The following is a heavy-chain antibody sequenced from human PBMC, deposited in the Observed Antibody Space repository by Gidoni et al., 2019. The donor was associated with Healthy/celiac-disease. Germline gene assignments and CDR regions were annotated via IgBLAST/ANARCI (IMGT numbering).Heavy chain of an antibody. CDR2: ISYDGSNK. CDR3: ARDFKTMIVVGPFDY. D-gene: IGHD3-22*01. Sequence: QVPLVESGGGVVQPGRSLRLSCAASGFTFISYAMHWVRQAPGKGLEGVAVISYDGSNKYYADSVKGRFTISRDNSKNTLYLQMNSLRAEDTAVYYCARDFKTMIVVGPFDYWGQGTLVTVSS. J-gene: IGHJ4*02. V-gene: IGHV3-30-3*01. CDR1: GFTFISYA.